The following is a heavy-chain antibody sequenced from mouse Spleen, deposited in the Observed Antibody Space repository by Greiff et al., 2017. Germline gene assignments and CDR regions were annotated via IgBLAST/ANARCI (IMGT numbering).Heavy chain of an antibody. J-gene: IGHJ3*01. CDR3: ARRGSRAPWFAY. Sequence: VQLQQSGAELVKPGASVKMSCKASGYTFTSYWITWVKQRPGQGLEWIGDIYPGSGSTNYNEKFKSKATLTVDTSSSTAYMQLSSLTSEDSAVYYCARRGSRAPWFAYWGQGTLVTVSA. V-gene: IGHV1-55*01. CDR2: IYPGSGST. CDR1: GYTFTSYW. D-gene: IGHD3-1*01.